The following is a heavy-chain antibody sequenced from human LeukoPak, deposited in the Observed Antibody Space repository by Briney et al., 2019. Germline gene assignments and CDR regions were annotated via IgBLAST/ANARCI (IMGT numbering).Heavy chain of an antibody. CDR1: GFTFSNYA. D-gene: IGHD4-11*01. Sequence: PGGSLRLSCAASGFTFSNYAMHWVRQAPGKGLERVSGITGSGDKTYYTDSLKGRFTISKDNSKNTLFLQISSLRADDTAVYYCAKDRVTTVTTFFSQFDFWGQGTLVTVSS. CDR3: AKDRVTTVTTFFSQFDF. J-gene: IGHJ4*02. CDR2: ITGSGDKT. V-gene: IGHV3-23*01.